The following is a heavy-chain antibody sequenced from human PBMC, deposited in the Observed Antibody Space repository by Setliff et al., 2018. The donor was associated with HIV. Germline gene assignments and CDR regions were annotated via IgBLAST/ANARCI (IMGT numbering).Heavy chain of an antibody. CDR3: ARIFGGNSAPFDY. D-gene: IGHD2-21*02. Sequence: SETLSLTCTVSGGSINNGYHYWVWIRQTPGKGPEWIGGIYYTGSAHYNPSLKSRVTITVDTSKNQFSMKLTSLTAADTTVYYCARIFGGNSAPFDYWGQGILVTVSS. V-gene: IGHV4-39*01. CDR2: IYYTGSA. CDR1: GGSINNGYHY. J-gene: IGHJ4*02.